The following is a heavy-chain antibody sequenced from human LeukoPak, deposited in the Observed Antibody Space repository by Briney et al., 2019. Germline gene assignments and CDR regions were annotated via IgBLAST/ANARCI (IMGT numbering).Heavy chain of an antibody. D-gene: IGHD3-9*01. J-gene: IGHJ5*02. CDR2: ISSSSSYI. Sequence: GRSLTLSCAAYTFTFSSYCMNWVRQAPGKGLEWVSSISSSSSYIYYADSVKGRVTITRANDKNSLYLQMNSLSAEDTAVYYCARAAYYDILTGYILFWFDPWGQGTLVTVSS. V-gene: IGHV3-21*01. CDR3: ARAAYYDILTGYILFWFDP. CDR1: TFTFSSYC.